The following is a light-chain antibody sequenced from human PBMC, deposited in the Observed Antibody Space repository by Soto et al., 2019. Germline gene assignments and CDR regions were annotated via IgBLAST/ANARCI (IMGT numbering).Light chain of an antibody. Sequence: DIVMTQSPDSLAVSLGERATINCKSSQSVLYSSNNKNYLAWYQQKLGQPPKLLIYWASTRESGVPDRFSGSGSGTDFTLTISGLQAEDVAVYYCQHYYSTPLPFGGGTKVEIK. CDR3: QHYYSTPLP. CDR1: QSVLYSSNNKNY. V-gene: IGKV4-1*01. CDR2: WAS. J-gene: IGKJ4*01.